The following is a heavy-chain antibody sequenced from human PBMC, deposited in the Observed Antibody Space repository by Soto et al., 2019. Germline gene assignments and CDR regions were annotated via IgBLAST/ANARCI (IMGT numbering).Heavy chain of an antibody. V-gene: IGHV3-11*01. Sequence: QVPLVESGGGWVKPGGSLRLSCAASGITFSDCYMNWIRQAPGKGLEWVSYMISSGNNINYAGSVRGRFTVSRDNAKISRYLQMNSLRAEGTAIYYCARVRFGQWGYAMDVWGQGTTVTVSS. CDR2: MISSGNNI. D-gene: IGHD3-10*01. J-gene: IGHJ6*02. CDR3: ARVRFGQWGYAMDV. CDR1: GITFSDCY.